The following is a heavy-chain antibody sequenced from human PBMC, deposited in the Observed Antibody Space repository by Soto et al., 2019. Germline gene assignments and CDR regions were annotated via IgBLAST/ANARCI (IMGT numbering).Heavy chain of an antibody. V-gene: IGHV3-72*01. D-gene: IGHD5-12*01. J-gene: IGHJ4*02. CDR2: SRNKANSYTT. CDR1: GFTFSHRY. CDR3: VRGYRGFDY. Sequence: EVQLVESGGGLVPPGGSLRLSCEVSGFTFSHRYMDWVRQAPGRGLEWVGRSRNKANSYTTEYATSVKGRFTVSRDDSKNLFFLQMNSLKPEVIAVYYCVRGYRGFDYWAQGALVTVSS.